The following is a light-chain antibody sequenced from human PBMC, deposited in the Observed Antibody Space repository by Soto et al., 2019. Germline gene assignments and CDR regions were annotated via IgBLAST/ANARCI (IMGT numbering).Light chain of an antibody. Sequence: DIQMTQSPSSLSASVGDRVTITCRASQSISSYLNWYQQKPGKAPKLLIYAASSLQSGVPSRFSGSGSGTDFTLTISSLQPEDFATYYCQQSYSTPPTSGGGTKVDIX. CDR2: AAS. CDR1: QSISSY. CDR3: QQSYSTPPT. V-gene: IGKV1-39*01. J-gene: IGKJ4*01.